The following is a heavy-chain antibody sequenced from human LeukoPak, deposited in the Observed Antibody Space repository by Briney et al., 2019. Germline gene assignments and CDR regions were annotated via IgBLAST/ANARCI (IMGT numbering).Heavy chain of an antibody. Sequence: ASVNVSCKAAGYTFTDYYMHWVRQAPGQGLEWMGWINPDTGGTNYAQKFQGRVTMTRDTSISTAYMELSRLRSDDTAVYYCARPRGSYSFEDWGQGTLVTVSS. CDR3: ARPRGSYSFED. CDR2: INPDTGGT. V-gene: IGHV1-2*02. D-gene: IGHD1-26*01. CDR1: GYTFTDYY. J-gene: IGHJ4*02.